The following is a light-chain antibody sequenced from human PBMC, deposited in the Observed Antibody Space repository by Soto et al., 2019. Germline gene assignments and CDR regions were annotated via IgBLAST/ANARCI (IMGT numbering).Light chain of an antibody. CDR2: EVT. Sequence: QSVLTQPPSTSGSPGRSVTISCTGTSSDVGGYDYVSWYQQHPGKAPKLMIYEVTKRPSGVPDRFSGSKSGNTASLTVSGLQADDEADYYCSSYAGSIYVYGTGTKVTVL. J-gene: IGLJ1*01. V-gene: IGLV2-8*01. CDR3: SSYAGSIYV. CDR1: SSDVGGYDY.